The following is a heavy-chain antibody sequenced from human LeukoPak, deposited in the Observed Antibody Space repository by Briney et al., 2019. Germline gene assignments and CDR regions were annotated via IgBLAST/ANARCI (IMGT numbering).Heavy chain of an antibody. Sequence: ASVKVSCKVSGYTLTKLSMHWVRLTPGEGLQWMRGFDPEDGETTYAQRFRGRLTMTEDTSADTAYMELSSLRSEDTAIYFCTINLRDYWGQGTLVTVSS. CDR3: TINLRDY. V-gene: IGHV1-24*01. CDR2: FDPEDGET. CDR1: GYTLTKLS. J-gene: IGHJ4*02.